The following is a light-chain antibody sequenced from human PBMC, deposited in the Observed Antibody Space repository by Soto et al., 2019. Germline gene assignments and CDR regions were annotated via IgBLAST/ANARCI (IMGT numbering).Light chain of an antibody. CDR2: SYN. V-gene: IGLV1-44*01. Sequence: QSVLTQPPSASGTPGQRVTISCSGSSSNIGSNTVIWYQQLPGTAPKLLIYSYNQRPSGVPDRFSGSKSGTSASLAISGLQSEDEADYYCAAWDDSLNGVAFGGGTKVTVL. J-gene: IGLJ2*01. CDR3: AAWDDSLNGVA. CDR1: SSNIGSNT.